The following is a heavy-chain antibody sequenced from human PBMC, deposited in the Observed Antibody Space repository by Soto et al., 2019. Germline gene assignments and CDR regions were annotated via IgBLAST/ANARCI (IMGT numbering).Heavy chain of an antibody. J-gene: IGHJ6*02. CDR1: GYTFTSYG. D-gene: IGHD5-18*01. V-gene: IGHV1-18*04. CDR2: ISAYNGNT. Sequence: QVQLVQSGAEVKKPGASVKVSCKASGYTFTSYGISWVRQAPGQGLEWMGWISAYNGNTNYAQKLQGRVTMTTDTYTSTAYMELRSLRSDDTAVYYCARDGYSYGPYYYYGMDVWGQGTTVTVSS. CDR3: ARDGYSYGPYYYYGMDV.